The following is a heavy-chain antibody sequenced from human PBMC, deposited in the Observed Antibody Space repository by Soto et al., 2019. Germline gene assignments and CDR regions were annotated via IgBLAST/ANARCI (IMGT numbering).Heavy chain of an antibody. CDR3: AKDPSGADAFDI. CDR1: GFTFSSSA. CDR2: ITGSGGGT. V-gene: IGHV3-23*01. Sequence: PGGSLRLSCAASGFTFSSSAMTWDRQAPGKGLEWASAITGSGGGTYYADSVKGRFAISRDNSKNTLYLQMDSLRAEDTAVYYCAKDPSGADAFDIWGQGTMVTVS. J-gene: IGHJ3*02.